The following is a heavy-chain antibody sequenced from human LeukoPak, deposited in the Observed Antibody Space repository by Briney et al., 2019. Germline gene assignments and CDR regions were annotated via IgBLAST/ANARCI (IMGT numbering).Heavy chain of an antibody. D-gene: IGHD3-10*01. Sequence: GESLKISCKGSGYSFTSYWIGWVRQMAGKGLEWMGISYPGDSDTRYSPPFQGQVAISADKSISTAYLQWSSLKASDTAMYYCARRIVRGVSLAGDNWFDPWGQGTLVTVSS. CDR1: GYSFTSYW. J-gene: IGHJ5*02. V-gene: IGHV5-51*01. CDR3: ARRIVRGVSLAGDNWFDP. CDR2: SYPGDSDT.